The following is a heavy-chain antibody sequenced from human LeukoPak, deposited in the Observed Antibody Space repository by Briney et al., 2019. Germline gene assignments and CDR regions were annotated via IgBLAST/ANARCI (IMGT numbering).Heavy chain of an antibody. CDR2: IDSGGTT. J-gene: IGHJ4*02. D-gene: IGHD6-6*01. Sequence: PGGSLRLSCAASAFTVSNNYMTWVRQAPGKGLEWVSLIDSGGTTYYADSVKGRFTISRDKSKNTLYLQMNSLRAEDTAVYYCARVGSSSSLGFDYWGQGTLVTVSS. V-gene: IGHV3-66*01. CDR1: AFTVSNNY. CDR3: ARVGSSSSLGFDY.